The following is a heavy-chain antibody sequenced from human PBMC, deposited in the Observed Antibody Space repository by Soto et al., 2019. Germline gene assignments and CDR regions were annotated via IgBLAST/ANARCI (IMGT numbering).Heavy chain of an antibody. Sequence: QLQLRESRPGLVNPSETLSLTCTVSGGSISSSDYYWGWIRQPPGKGLEWIGSISDGGNTYYNPSLKSRVTLSVDTSKSQFSLKLNSVTAADTAVYYCARHGHYRTKPYPTSRFWGQGTLVTVSS. CDR3: ARHGHYRTKPYPTSRF. J-gene: IGHJ4*02. D-gene: IGHD3-3*01. CDR2: ISDGGNT. V-gene: IGHV4-39*01. CDR1: GGSISSSDYY.